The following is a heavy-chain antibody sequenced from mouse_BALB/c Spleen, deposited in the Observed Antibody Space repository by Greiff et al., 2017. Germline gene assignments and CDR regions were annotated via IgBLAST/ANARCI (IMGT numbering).Heavy chain of an antibody. CDR3: ARSGVGESYSAMDY. CDR2: ISSGSSTI. D-gene: IGHD1-1*01. Sequence: EVKLVESGGGLVQPGGSRKLSCAASGFTFSSFGMHWVRQAPEKGLEWVAYISSGSSTIYYADTVKGRFTITRDNPKNTLFLQMTSLRSEDTAMYYCARSGVGESYSAMDYWGQGTSVTVSS. CDR1: GFTFSSFG. J-gene: IGHJ4*01. V-gene: IGHV5-17*02.